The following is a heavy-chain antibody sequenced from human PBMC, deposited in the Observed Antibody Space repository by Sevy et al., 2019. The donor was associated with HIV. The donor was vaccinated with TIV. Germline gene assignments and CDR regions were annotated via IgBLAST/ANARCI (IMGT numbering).Heavy chain of an antibody. J-gene: IGHJ5*02. CDR1: GFTFSDYY. Sequence: GGSLRLSCAASGFTFSDYYMSWTRQAPGKGLEWVSYISSSGSTIYYADSVKGRFTISRDNAKNSLYLQMNSLRAEDTAVYYSARDLRITMIVVAFDPWGQGTLVTVSS. V-gene: IGHV3-11*01. CDR3: ARDLRITMIVVAFDP. D-gene: IGHD3-22*01. CDR2: ISSSGSTI.